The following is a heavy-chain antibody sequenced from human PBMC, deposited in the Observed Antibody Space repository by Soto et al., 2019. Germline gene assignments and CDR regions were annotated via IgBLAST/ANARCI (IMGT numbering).Heavy chain of an antibody. D-gene: IGHD6-19*01. CDR3: ARDGVAAGLYLDN. J-gene: IGHJ4*02. Sequence: GGSLRLSCAASGFVFRSYWMSWVRQAPGKGLEWVANINQEGSEKYYVDSVRGRFIISRDNAENSLYLQMNSLRAEDTALYYCARDGVAAGLYLDNWGQGTLVTVSS. V-gene: IGHV3-7*01. CDR2: INQEGSEK. CDR1: GFVFRSYW.